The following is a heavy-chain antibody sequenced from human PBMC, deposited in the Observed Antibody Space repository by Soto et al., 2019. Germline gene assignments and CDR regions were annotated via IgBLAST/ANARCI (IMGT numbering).Heavy chain of an antibody. V-gene: IGHV3-30-3*01. Sequence: QTGGSLRLSCAASGFTFSSYAMHWVRQAPGKGLEWVAVISYDGSNKYYADSVKGRFTISRDNSKNTLYLQVNSLRAEDTAVYYCARPFDYWGQGTL. CDR2: ISYDGSNK. CDR1: GFTFSSYA. J-gene: IGHJ4*02. CDR3: ARPFDY.